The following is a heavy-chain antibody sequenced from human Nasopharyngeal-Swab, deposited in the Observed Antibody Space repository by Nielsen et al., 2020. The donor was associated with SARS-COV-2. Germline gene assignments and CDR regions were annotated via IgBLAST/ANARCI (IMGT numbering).Heavy chain of an antibody. Sequence: ASVQVSCKASGYTFRIYYMHWVRQAPGQGLEWMGLINPSGGQTTYAQKFQGRVTMTRDTYTSTVYMELSSLRSEDTAVYYCARDLDPATAGALDIWGQGTMVTVSS. J-gene: IGHJ3*02. D-gene: IGHD2-2*01. CDR1: GYTFRIYY. V-gene: IGHV1-46*01. CDR3: ARDLDPATAGALDI. CDR2: INPSGGQT.